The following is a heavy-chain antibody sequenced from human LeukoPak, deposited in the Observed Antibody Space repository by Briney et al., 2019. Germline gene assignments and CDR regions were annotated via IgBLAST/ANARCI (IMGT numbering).Heavy chain of an antibody. V-gene: IGHV1-2*02. D-gene: IGHD6-19*01. CDR2: INPKSGGT. J-gene: IGHJ4*02. CDR1: GYTFTDYN. Sequence: GASVKVSCKASGYTFTDYNLHWVRQAPGEGVEWMGWINPKSGGTKFAQKHQGGVTMTADTSIDTAYLELSNLKSDDTAIYYCARSSSGWPLYFDCWGQGTLVTVS. CDR3: ARSSSGWPLYFDC.